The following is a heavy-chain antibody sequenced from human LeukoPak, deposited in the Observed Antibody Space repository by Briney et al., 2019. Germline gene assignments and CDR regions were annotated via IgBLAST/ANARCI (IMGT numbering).Heavy chain of an antibody. CDR3: ARVGLLWFGEPSDY. CDR2: INPNSGDT. CDR1: GYTFTGYY. D-gene: IGHD3-10*01. Sequence: GASVKVSCKASGYTFTGYYMHWVRQAPGQGLEWMGWINPNSGDTNYAQKLQGRVTMTTETSTSTAYMELRSLRSDDTAVYYCARVGLLWFGEPSDYWGQGTLVTVSS. J-gene: IGHJ4*02. V-gene: IGHV1-2*02.